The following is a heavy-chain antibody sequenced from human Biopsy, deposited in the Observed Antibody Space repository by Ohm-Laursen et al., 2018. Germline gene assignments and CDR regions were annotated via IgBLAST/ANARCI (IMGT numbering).Heavy chain of an antibody. CDR1: GYTFAGYY. D-gene: IGHD3-9*01. Sequence: ASVKVSCKASGYTFAGYYLHRVRQAPGHRLARMGWINPNSGSANYAQSFQGRLTVTRDTSISTAYMELTSLTFDDTAIYYCARVPAYPSIDGYYGLDLWGQGTTVIVSS. J-gene: IGHJ6*02. CDR2: INPNSGSA. CDR3: ARVPAYPSIDGYYGLDL. V-gene: IGHV1-2*02.